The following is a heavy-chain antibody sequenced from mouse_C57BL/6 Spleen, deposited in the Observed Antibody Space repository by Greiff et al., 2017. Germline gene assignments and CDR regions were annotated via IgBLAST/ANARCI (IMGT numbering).Heavy chain of an antibody. V-gene: IGHV1-59*01. CDR1: GYTFTSYW. CDR2: IYPSDSYT. Sequence: QVQLQQPGAELVRPGTSVKLSCKASGYTFTSYWMHWVKQRPGQGLEWIGVIYPSDSYTNYNQKFKGKATLTVDTSSSTAYMQLSSRTSADSAVYYCARERNSNYGDYWGQGTPLTVS. D-gene: IGHD2-5*01. J-gene: IGHJ2*01. CDR3: ARERNSNYGDY.